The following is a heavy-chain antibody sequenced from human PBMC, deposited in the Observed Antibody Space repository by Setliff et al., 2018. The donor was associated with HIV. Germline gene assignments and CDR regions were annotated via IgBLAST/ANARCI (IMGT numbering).Heavy chain of an antibody. J-gene: IGHJ4*02. D-gene: IGHD5-18*01. Sequence: QPGGSLRLSCAASGFTFSSYSMNWVRQAPGKGLEWVSYISSSSSTIYYADSVKGRFTISRDNAKNSLYLQMNSLRAEDTAVYYCARDAPWDSYGLDYWGQGTLVTVSS. V-gene: IGHV3-48*01. CDR1: GFTFSSYS. CDR2: ISSSSSTI. CDR3: ARDAPWDSYGLDY.